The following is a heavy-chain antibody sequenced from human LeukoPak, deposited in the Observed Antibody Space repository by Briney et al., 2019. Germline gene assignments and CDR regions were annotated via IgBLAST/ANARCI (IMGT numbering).Heavy chain of an antibody. CDR1: GEPFSGYY. CDR3: ARVGYSYGYDY. CDR2: ISESGST. V-gene: IGHV4-34*01. J-gene: IGHJ4*02. D-gene: IGHD5-18*01. Sequence: PSETLSLTCGVSGEPFSGYYWSWIRQPPGKGLEWIGDISESGSTNYNPSLKSRVTISVDTSKNQFSLKLSSVTAADTAVYYCARVGYSYGYDYWGQGTLVTVSS.